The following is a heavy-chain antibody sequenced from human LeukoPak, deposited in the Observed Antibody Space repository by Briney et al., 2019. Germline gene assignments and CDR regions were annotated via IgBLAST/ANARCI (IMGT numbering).Heavy chain of an antibody. CDR3: ARVRGFCSSTSCYQYYYYYYYMDV. Sequence: PSETLSLTCAVYGGSFSGYYWSWIRQPPGKGLEWIGEINHSGSTNYNPSLKSRVTISVDTPKNQFSLKLSSVTAADTAVYYCARVRGFCSSTSCYQYYYYYYYMDVWGKGTTVTVSS. CDR2: INHSGST. CDR1: GGSFSGYY. J-gene: IGHJ6*03. V-gene: IGHV4-34*01. D-gene: IGHD2-2*01.